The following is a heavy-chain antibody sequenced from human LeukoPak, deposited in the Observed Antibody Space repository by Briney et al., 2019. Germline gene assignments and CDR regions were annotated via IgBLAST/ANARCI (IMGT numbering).Heavy chain of an antibody. Sequence: AGGSLRLSCAASGFTFSSYAMRWVRQAPRKGLEWVSSISGSGGSTHYADSVKGRFTISRDNSKNTLYLQTNSLRVEDTAVYYCAKVGDSSGYYVVDYWGQGTLVTVSS. CDR2: ISGSGGST. CDR1: GFTFSSYA. D-gene: IGHD3-22*01. V-gene: IGHV3-23*01. J-gene: IGHJ4*02. CDR3: AKVGDSSGYYVVDY.